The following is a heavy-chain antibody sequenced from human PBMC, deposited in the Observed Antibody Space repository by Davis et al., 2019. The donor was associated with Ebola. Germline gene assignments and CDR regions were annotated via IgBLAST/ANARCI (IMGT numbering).Heavy chain of an antibody. J-gene: IGHJ4*02. Sequence: SVKVSCKASGGTFSSYTISWVRQAPGQGLEWMGRIIPILGIANYAQKFQGRVTITADETTSTAYMELSSLRSEDTAVYYCTRDDPHYYDSSGYYQLDYWGQGTLVTVSS. D-gene: IGHD3-22*01. CDR3: TRDDPHYYDSSGYYQLDY. V-gene: IGHV1-69*04. CDR2: IIPILGIA. CDR1: GGTFSSYT.